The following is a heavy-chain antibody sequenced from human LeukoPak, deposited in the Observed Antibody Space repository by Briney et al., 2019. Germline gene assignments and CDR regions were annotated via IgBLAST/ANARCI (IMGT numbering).Heavy chain of an antibody. D-gene: IGHD3-22*01. CDR1: GGSISSSSYY. CDR3: AAKDYYDSSGYLNY. Sequence: TTSETLSLTCTVSGGSISSSSYYWGWIRQPPGKGLEWIGSIYYSGSTNYNPSLKSRVTISVDKSKNQFSLKLSSVTAADTAVYYCAAKDYYDSSGYLNYWGQGTLVTVSS. CDR2: IYYSGST. V-gene: IGHV4-39*07. J-gene: IGHJ4*02.